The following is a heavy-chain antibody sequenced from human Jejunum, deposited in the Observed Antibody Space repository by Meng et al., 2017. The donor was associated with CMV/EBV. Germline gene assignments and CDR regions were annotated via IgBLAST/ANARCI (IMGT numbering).Heavy chain of an antibody. Sequence: GQLVQAGGAVKEPGASLKVSCKASGYTFTNYGITWVRQTPGQGLEWMGWISAYNGNTNYAQTLQGRVTMTTATSTSTAYMELRSLRSDDTAVYYCARVEVGITSGDYWGQGTLVTVSS. CDR3: ARVEVGITSGDY. V-gene: IGHV1-18*01. D-gene: IGHD1-26*01. J-gene: IGHJ4*02. CDR1: GYTFTNYG. CDR2: ISAYNGNT.